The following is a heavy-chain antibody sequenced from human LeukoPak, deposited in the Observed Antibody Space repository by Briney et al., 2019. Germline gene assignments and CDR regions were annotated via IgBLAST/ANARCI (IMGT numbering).Heavy chain of an antibody. J-gene: IGHJ3*01. Sequence: PGGSLRLSCAVSGFTFSGFWMSWTRQAPGKGLEWVASINSDGSEGYYADVEKGRFTISRDNVKNSQYLQINSLRAEDTAVYYCARSSYSSSSSVWGQGTMVTVSS. CDR3: ARSSYSSSSSV. CDR2: INSDGSEG. V-gene: IGHV3-7*03. CDR1: GFTFSGFW. D-gene: IGHD6-6*01.